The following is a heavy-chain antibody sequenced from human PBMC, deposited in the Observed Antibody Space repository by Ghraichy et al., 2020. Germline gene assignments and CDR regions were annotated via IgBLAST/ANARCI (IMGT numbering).Heavy chain of an antibody. CDR2: INHSGST. D-gene: IGHD3-22*01. Sequence: SETLSLTCAVYGGSFSGYYWSWIRQPPGKGLEWIGEINHSGSTNYNPSLKSRVTISVDTSKNQFSLKLSSVTAADTAVYYCARLITMIVVADAFDIWGQGTMVTVSS. CDR3: ARLITMIVVADAFDI. CDR1: GGSFSGYY. J-gene: IGHJ3*02. V-gene: IGHV4-34*01.